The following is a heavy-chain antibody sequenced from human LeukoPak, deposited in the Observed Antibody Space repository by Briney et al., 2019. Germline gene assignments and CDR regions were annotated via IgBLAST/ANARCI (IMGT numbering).Heavy chain of an antibody. Sequence: PGGSLRLSCAASGFTFSHDWMSWVRQAPGKGLEWVANIKQDGSEKYYVDSVKGRFTISRDNSKNTLYLQMSSLRADDTAVYYCAKNAFYYDTSRLAFDIWGQGAMVTVSS. CDR1: GFTFSHDW. D-gene: IGHD3-22*01. J-gene: IGHJ3*02. CDR2: IKQDGSEK. V-gene: IGHV3-7*03. CDR3: AKNAFYYDTSRLAFDI.